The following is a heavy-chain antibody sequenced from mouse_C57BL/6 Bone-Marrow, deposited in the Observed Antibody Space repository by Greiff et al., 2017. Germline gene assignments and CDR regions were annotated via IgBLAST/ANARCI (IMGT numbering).Heavy chain of an antibody. D-gene: IGHD1-1*01. J-gene: IGHJ3*01. Sequence: VMLVESGAELVRPGTSVKMSCKASGYTFTNYWIGWAKQRPGHGLEWIGDIYPGGGYTNYNEKFKGKATLTADKSSSTAYMQFSSLTSEDSAIYYCARRDYYGSSGGFAYWGQGTLVTVSA. CDR3: ARRDYYGSSGGFAY. V-gene: IGHV1-63*01. CDR2: IYPGGGYT. CDR1: GYTFTNYW.